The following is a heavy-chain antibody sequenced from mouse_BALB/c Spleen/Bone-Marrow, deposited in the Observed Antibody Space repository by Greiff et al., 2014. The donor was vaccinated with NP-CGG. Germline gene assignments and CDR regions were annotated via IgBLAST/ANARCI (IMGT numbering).Heavy chain of an antibody. CDR3: ARSGYYGGSYFDY. J-gene: IGHJ2*01. CDR2: INPYNGDT. D-gene: IGHD1-1*01. CDR1: GYSFTGYF. Sequence: EVQLQQSGPELVKPGASVKISCKASGYSFTGYFMNWVMQSHGKSLEWIGRINPYNGDTFYSQKFKGKATLTVDKSSSTAHMELRSLASEDSAVYYCARSGYYGGSYFDYWGQGTTLTVSS. V-gene: IGHV1-20*02.